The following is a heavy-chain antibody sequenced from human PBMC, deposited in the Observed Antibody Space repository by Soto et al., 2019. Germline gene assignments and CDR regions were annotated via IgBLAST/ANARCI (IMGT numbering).Heavy chain of an antibody. V-gene: IGHV1-69*12. D-gene: IGHD3-16*02. CDR2: IIPIFGTA. Sequence: QVQLVQSGAEVKQPGSSVKVSCKASGGTFSSYAISWVRQAPGQGLEWTGGIIPIFGTANYAQKFQGRVTITADESTSTAYLELSSLRAEDTAVYYWARYVELSFDPWGQGTLVTVSS. J-gene: IGHJ5*02. CDR1: GGTFSSYA. CDR3: ARYVELSFDP.